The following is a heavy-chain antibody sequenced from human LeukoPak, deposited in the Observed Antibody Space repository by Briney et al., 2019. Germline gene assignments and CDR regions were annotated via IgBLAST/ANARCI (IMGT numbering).Heavy chain of an antibody. V-gene: IGHV3-33*01. CDR1: GFTFSNYG. D-gene: IGHD2/OR15-2a*01. J-gene: IGHJ4*02. CDR3: AREGPRGNSQFDY. Sequence: GGSLRLSCAASGFTFSNYGMHWVRQAPGEGLEWVALIWYDGSNKYYTDSVKGRLTISRDNSKDTLFLQMNGLRAEDTAVYYCAREGPRGNSQFDYWGQGTLVTVSS. CDR2: IWYDGSNK.